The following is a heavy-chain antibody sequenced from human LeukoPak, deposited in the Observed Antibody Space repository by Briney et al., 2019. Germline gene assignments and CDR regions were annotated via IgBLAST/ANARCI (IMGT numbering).Heavy chain of an antibody. V-gene: IGHV3-7*01. CDR1: GFTFSSYW. D-gene: IGHD3-22*01. J-gene: IGHJ4*02. CDR3: ARDLTYYYDSSGHFDY. Sequence: GGSLRLSCAASGFTFSSYWMSWVRQAPGKGLEWVANIKQDGCEKYYVDSVKGRFTISRDNAKNSLYLQMNSLRAEDTAVYYCARDLTYYYDSSGHFDYWGQGTLVTVSS. CDR2: IKQDGCEK.